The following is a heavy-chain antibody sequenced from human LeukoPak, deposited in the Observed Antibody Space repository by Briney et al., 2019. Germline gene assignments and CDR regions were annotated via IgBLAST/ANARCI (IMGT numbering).Heavy chain of an antibody. V-gene: IGHV4-34*01. J-gene: IGHJ4*02. CDR2: INHSGST. D-gene: IGHD5-12*01. Sequence: SETLSLTCAVYGGSLSGYYWSWIRQPPGKGLQWIGEINHSGSTNYNTSLKSRVTISIDTSKNQFSLKLNSVTAADTGVYYCARGLSRLPSGDYWGQGTLVTVSS. CDR1: GGSLSGYY. CDR3: ARGLSRLPSGDY.